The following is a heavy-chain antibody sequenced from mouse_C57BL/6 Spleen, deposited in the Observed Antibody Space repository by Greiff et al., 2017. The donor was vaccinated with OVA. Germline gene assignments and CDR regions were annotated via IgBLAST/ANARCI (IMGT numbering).Heavy chain of an antibody. V-gene: IGHV1-15*01. CDR2: IDPETGGT. CDR3: TRRGYGSAWFAD. CDR1: GYTFTDYE. J-gene: IGHJ3*01. D-gene: IGHD1-1*01. Sequence: QVQLKQSRAELVRPGASVTLSCKASGYTFTDYEMHWVKQTPVHGLEWIGAIDPETGGTAYNQKFKGKAILTADKSSSTAYMELRSLTSEDSAAYYCTRRGYGSAWFADWGQGTLVTVSA.